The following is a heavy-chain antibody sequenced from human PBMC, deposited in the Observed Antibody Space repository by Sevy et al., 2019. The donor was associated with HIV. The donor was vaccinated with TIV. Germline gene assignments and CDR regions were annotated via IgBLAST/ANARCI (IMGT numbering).Heavy chain of an antibody. D-gene: IGHD3-10*01. Sequence: SETLSLTCTVSGGSISSYYWSWIRQPPGKGLEWIGYIYYSGSTNYNPSLKSRVTISVGTSKNQFSLKLSSVTAADTAVYYCARALYYYGSGSYQNYYYYGMDVWGQGTTVTVSS. CDR1: GGSISSYY. J-gene: IGHJ6*02. CDR2: IYYSGST. CDR3: ARALYYYGSGSYQNYYYYGMDV. V-gene: IGHV4-59*01.